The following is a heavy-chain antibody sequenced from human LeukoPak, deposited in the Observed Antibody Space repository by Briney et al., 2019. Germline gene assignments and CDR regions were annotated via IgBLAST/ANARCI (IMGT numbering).Heavy chain of an antibody. V-gene: IGHV3-23*01. D-gene: IGHD5-18*01. Sequence: GGSLRLSWAASGFTFSSYAMSWVRQAPGKGLEWVSGISGSGGSTYYADSVKGRFTISRDDSKNTLYLQMNSLRAEDSAVYHCAKDTYNNSPGFPDCWGQGTLVTVSS. CDR2: ISGSGGST. CDR3: AKDTYNNSPGFPDC. J-gene: IGHJ4*02. CDR1: GFTFSSYA.